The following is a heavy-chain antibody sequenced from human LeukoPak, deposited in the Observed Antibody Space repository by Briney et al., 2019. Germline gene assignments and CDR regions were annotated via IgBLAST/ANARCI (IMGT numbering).Heavy chain of an antibody. CDR2: INWNGGST. D-gene: IGHD3-3*01. V-gene: IGHV3-20*04. CDR3: ARDGAIFGVVIGDYYYYMDV. Sequence: RPGGSLRLSCAASGFTFDDYGMSWVRQAPGKGLEWVSGINWNGGSTGYTDSVKGRFTISRDNAKNSLYLQMNSLRAEDTALYYCARDGAIFGVVIGDYYYYMDVRGKGTMVTVSS. J-gene: IGHJ6*03. CDR1: GFTFDDYG.